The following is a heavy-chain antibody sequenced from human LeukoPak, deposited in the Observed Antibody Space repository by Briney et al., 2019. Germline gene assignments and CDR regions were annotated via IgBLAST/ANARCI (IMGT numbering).Heavy chain of an antibody. CDR3: ARDQMRPNYDFWSGPWGRAYYFDY. CDR1: GFTFSSYS. V-gene: IGHV3-21*01. J-gene: IGHJ4*02. Sequence: PGGSLRLSCAASGFTFSSYSMNWVRQAPGKGLEWVSSISSSSSYIYYADSVKCRFTISRDNAKNSLYLQMNSLRAEDTAVYYCARDQMRPNYDFWSGPWGRAYYFDYWGQGTLVTVSS. D-gene: IGHD3-3*01. CDR2: ISSSSSYI.